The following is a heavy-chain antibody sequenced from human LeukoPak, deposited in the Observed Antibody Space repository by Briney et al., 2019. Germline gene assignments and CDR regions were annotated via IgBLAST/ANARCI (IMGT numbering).Heavy chain of an antibody. CDR1: GGSFSGYY. CDR2: INHSGST. J-gene: IGHJ4*02. CDR3: ARGYNHFGY. V-gene: IGHV4-34*01. D-gene: IGHD1-14*01. Sequence: SETLSLTCAVYGGSFSGYYWSWIRQPPGKGLEWIGEINHSGSTNYNPSLKSRVTISVDTSKNQFSLKLSSVTAADTAVYYCARGYNHFGYWGQGTLVTVSS.